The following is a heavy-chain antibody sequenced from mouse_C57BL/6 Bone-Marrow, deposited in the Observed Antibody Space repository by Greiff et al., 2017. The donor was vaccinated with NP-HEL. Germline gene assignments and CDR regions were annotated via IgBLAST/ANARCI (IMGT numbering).Heavy chain of an antibody. D-gene: IGHD2-4*01. V-gene: IGHV1-55*01. CDR3: ARDYDYDGYAMDY. Sequence: QVQLQQPGAELVKPGASVKMSCKASGYTFTSYCITWVKQRPGQGLEWIGDIYPGSGSTNYNEKFKSKATLTVDTSSSTAYMQLSSLTSEDSAVYYCARDYDYDGYAMDYWGQGTSVTVSS. CDR1: GYTFTSYC. CDR2: IYPGSGST. J-gene: IGHJ4*01.